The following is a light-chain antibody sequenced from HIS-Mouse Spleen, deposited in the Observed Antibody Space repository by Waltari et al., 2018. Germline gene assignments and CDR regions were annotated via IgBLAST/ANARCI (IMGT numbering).Light chain of an antibody. Sequence: SYELTQPPSVSVSPGHTARITCSGDALPKKYAYWYQQKSGQAPVLVIYEDSKRPSGIAERFSGSSSGTMATLTISGAQVEDEADYYCYSTDSSGNHRVFGGGTKLTVL. CDR1: ALPKKY. J-gene: IGLJ2*01. V-gene: IGLV3-10*01. CDR3: YSTDSSGNHRV. CDR2: EDS.